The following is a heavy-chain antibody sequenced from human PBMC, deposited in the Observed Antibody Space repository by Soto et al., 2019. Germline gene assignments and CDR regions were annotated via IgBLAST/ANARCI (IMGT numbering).Heavy chain of an antibody. D-gene: IGHD3-10*02. CDR2: IYYSGST. CDR3: ARVVDLTYYYRRGGWFDP. V-gene: IGHV4-31*03. CDR1: GGSISSGGYY. J-gene: IGHJ5*02. Sequence: SETLSLTCTVSGGSISSGGYYWMWIRHHPGKGLEWIGYIYYSGSTYYNPSLKSRVTISVDTSKNQFSLKLSSVTAADPAVYYCARVVDLTYYYRRGGWFDPWGQGTLGTVSS.